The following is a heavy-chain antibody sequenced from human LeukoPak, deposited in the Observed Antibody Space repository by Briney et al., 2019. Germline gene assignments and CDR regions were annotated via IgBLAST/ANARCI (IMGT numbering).Heavy chain of an antibody. CDR1: GFTFSSYA. Sequence: PGGSLRLSCAASGFTFSSYAMSWVRQAPGKGLEWVSAISGSGGSTYYADSVKGRFTISRDNSKNTLYLQMNSLRAEDTAVYYCARDGGRDLTGSVYWGQGTLVTVSS. J-gene: IGHJ4*02. CDR2: ISGSGGST. D-gene: IGHD3-9*01. V-gene: IGHV3-23*01. CDR3: ARDGGRDLTGSVY.